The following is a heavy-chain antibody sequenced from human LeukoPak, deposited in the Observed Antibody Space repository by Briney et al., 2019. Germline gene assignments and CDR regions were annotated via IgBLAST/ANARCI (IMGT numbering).Heavy chain of an antibody. V-gene: IGHV3-9*01. Sequence: PGRSLRLSCAASGFTFDDYAMHWVRHAPGKGLEWVSGISWNSGSIGYADSAKGRFTISRDNAKNSLYLQMNSLRAEDTALYYCAKSVGATGYYMDVWGKGTTVTVSS. D-gene: IGHD1-26*01. CDR2: ISWNSGSI. CDR1: GFTFDDYA. CDR3: AKSVGATGYYMDV. J-gene: IGHJ6*03.